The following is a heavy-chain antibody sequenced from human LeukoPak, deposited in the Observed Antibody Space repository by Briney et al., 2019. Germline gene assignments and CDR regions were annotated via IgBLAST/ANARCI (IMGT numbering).Heavy chain of an antibody. CDR2: IGANSAI. Sequence: GGSLKLSCAASGFTFSDYSMNWVRQAPGKGLEWVSYIGANSAIYYADSVKGRFTISRDNAKNSLSLQMNSLRDDDTAVYYCAREGYYGAFDIWGQGTMVTVSS. CDR3: AREGYYGAFDI. V-gene: IGHV3-48*02. D-gene: IGHD3-10*01. J-gene: IGHJ3*02. CDR1: GFTFSDYS.